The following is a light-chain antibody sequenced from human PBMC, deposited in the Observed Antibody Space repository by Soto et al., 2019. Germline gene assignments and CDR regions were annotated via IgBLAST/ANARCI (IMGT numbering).Light chain of an antibody. V-gene: IGLV2-18*01. Sequence: QSALTQPPSVSGSPGQSVTISCTGTSTVFISNTSVSWYHQATATTPNLIIDEARNRPARVPDRFSGSRSCNSVSLTISELQAEDEADYYSSLYTIENIYVFGTGTKVTVL. CDR1: STVFISNTS. J-gene: IGLJ1*01. CDR3: SLYTIENIYV. CDR2: EAR.